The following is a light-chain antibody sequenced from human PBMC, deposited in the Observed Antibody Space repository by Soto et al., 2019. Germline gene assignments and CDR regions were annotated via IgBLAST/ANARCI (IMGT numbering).Light chain of an antibody. Sequence: EIVLTQSPGTLFLSPGERATLSCRASQSVSSSYLARYQPKHGQAPRLLMYGASGRATGIPDRFSGSGSGTDFTLTISRLEPEDFAVYYCQQYGSSLWTFGQGTKVDIK. CDR3: QQYGSSLWT. CDR1: QSVSSSY. V-gene: IGKV3-20*01. J-gene: IGKJ1*01. CDR2: GAS.